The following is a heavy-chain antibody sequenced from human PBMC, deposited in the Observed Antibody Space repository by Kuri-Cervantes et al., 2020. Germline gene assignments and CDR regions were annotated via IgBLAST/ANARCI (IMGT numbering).Heavy chain of an antibody. D-gene: IGHD1-14*01. CDR1: GGSISSYY. V-gene: IGHV4-59*01. CDR3: ARGRTNFDY. J-gene: IGHJ4*02. Sequence: SETLSLTCTVSGGSISSYYWSWIRQPPGKGLEWIGCIYYSGSTNYNPSLKSRVTISVDTSKNQFSLKLSSVTAADTAVYYCARGRTNFDYWGQGTLVTVSS. CDR2: IYYSGST.